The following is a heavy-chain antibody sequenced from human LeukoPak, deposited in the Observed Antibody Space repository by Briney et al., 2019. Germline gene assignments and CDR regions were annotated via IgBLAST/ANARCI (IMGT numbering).Heavy chain of an antibody. V-gene: IGHV3-23*01. CDR1: GFTFSGYA. CDR2: ISGSGGST. Sequence: GGSLRLSCAASGFTFSGYAMSWVRQAPGKGLEWVSAISGSGGSTYYADSVKGRFTISRDNSKNALYLQMNSLRAEDTAVYYCAKDLKYGEDIVVVPAASSFDYWGQGTLVTVSS. CDR3: AKDLKYGEDIVVVPAASSFDY. D-gene: IGHD2-2*01. J-gene: IGHJ4*02.